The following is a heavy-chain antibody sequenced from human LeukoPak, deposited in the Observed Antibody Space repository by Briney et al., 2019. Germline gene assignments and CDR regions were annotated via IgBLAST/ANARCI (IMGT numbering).Heavy chain of an antibody. Sequence: GGSLRLSCAASGFTFSSYWMSWVRQAPGKGLEWVANIKQDGSEEYYVDSVKGRFSISRDNAKNSLFLQMNSLRAEDTAVYYCARSEWFGEPPLDYWGQGTLVTVSS. CDR2: IKQDGSEE. CDR3: ARSEWFGEPPLDY. CDR1: GFTFSSYW. J-gene: IGHJ4*02. D-gene: IGHD3-10*01. V-gene: IGHV3-7*01.